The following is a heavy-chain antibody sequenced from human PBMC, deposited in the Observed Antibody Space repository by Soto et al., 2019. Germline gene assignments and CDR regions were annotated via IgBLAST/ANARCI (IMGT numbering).Heavy chain of an antibody. CDR1: GFSLSTSGMS. Sequence: SGPTLVNPTQTLTLTCTFSGFSLSTSGMSVSWIRQPPGKALEWLALIDWDDDKYYSTSLKTRLTISKDTSKNQVVLTMTNMDPVDTATYYCARTESITIFGVVQNWFDPWGQGTLVTVSS. V-gene: IGHV2-70*01. CDR3: ARTESITIFGVVQNWFDP. J-gene: IGHJ5*02. CDR2: IDWDDDK. D-gene: IGHD3-3*01.